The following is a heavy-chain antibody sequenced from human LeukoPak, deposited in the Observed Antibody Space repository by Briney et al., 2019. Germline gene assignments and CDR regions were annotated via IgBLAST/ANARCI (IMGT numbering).Heavy chain of an antibody. J-gene: IGHJ5*02. CDR3: TRKYCSSTSCYNNWFDP. D-gene: IGHD2-2*02. CDR1: GGSFSGYY. CDR2: INHRGST. Sequence: SETLSLTCAVYGGSFSGYYWSWIRQPPGKGLEWIGEINHRGSTNYNPSLKSRVTISVDTSKNQFSLKLSPVTAADTAVYYCTRKYCSSTSCYNNWFDPWGQGTLVTVSS. V-gene: IGHV4-34*01.